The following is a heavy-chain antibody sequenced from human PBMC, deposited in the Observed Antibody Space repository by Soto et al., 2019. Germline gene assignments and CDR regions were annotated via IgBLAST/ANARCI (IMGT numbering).Heavy chain of an antibody. CDR3: AREPRAVWFRESSYYYYGMDV. CDR2: IIPIFGTA. J-gene: IGHJ6*02. Sequence: QVQLVQSGAEVKKPGSSVKVSCKASGGTFSSYAISWVRQAPGQGLEWMGGIIPIFGTANYAQKFQGRVTITADESTSTAYMELRSLRFEDTAVYYCAREPRAVWFRESSYYYYGMDVWGQGTTVTVSS. V-gene: IGHV1-69*01. CDR1: GGTFSSYA. D-gene: IGHD3-10*01.